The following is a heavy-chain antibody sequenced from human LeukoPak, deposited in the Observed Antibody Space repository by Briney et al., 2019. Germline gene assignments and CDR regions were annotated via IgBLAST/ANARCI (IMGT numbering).Heavy chain of an antibody. CDR1: GYTFVSYY. CDR3: ARGLGSGNYYGY. Sequence: ASVKVSCKASGYTFVSYYIHWVRQAPGQGLEWMGIINPSGGSATYAQKFQGRVTMTRDTSTSTVYMELTSLRSGDTAMYYCARGLGSGNYYGYWGQGTLVTVSS. J-gene: IGHJ4*02. CDR2: INPSGGSA. D-gene: IGHD1-26*01. V-gene: IGHV1-46*01.